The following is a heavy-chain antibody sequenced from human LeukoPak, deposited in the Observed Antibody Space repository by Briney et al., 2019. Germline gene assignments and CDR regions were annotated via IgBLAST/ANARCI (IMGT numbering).Heavy chain of an antibody. CDR3: ASPSIPLGYCSSTSCYYYMDV. CDR1: RYTFTSYG. Sequence: ASVKVSCKASRYTFTSYGIRWVRQAPGQGLEWMGWISAYNGNTNYAQKLQGRVTMTTDTSTSTAYMELRSLRSDDTAVYYCASPSIPLGYCSSTSCYYYMDVWGKGTTVTVSS. CDR2: ISAYNGNT. V-gene: IGHV1-18*01. D-gene: IGHD2-2*01. J-gene: IGHJ6*03.